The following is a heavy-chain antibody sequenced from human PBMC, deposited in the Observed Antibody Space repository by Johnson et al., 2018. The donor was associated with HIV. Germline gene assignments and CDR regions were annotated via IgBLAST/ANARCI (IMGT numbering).Heavy chain of an antibody. Sequence: EVQVVESGGGLVQPGGSLRLSCAASGFTFSSYDMHWVRQATGKGLEWVSAIGTAGDTYYPGSVKGRFTISRENAKNSLYLQMNSLRAGDTAVYYCARVMYGGSSKSAAFDIWGQGTMVTVSS. V-gene: IGHV3-13*01. CDR1: GFTFSSYD. D-gene: IGHD1-26*01. CDR2: IGTAGDT. J-gene: IGHJ3*02. CDR3: ARVMYGGSSKSAAFDI.